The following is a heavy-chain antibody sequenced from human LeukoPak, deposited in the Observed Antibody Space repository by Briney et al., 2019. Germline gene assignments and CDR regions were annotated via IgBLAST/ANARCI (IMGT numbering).Heavy chain of an antibody. V-gene: IGHV1-69*05. CDR2: MIPIFGTA. J-gene: IGHJ5*02. Sequence: ASVKVSCKASGGTFGSYAISWVRQAPGQGLEWMGGMIPIFGTANYAQKFQGRVTITTDESTSTAYMELSSLRSEDTAVYYCARGRPYSSSNWFDPWGQGTLVTVSS. CDR3: ARGRPYSSSNWFDP. CDR1: GGTFGSYA. D-gene: IGHD6-13*01.